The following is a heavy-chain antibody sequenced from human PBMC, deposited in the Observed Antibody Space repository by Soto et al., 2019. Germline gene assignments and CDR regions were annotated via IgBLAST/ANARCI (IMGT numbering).Heavy chain of an antibody. V-gene: IGHV3-48*03. CDR3: TRGAGFFYGVDV. CDR2: ISFSGSTI. Sequence: GGSLRLSCAASGFSFSDYERNWVRQAPGKGLEWIAHISFSGSTIYYADSVKGRFSISRDNSKNFLYLQMSGLRADDSAVYYCTRGAGFFYGVDVWGLGTTVTVYS. CDR1: GFSFSDYE. J-gene: IGHJ6*02. D-gene: IGHD3-10*01.